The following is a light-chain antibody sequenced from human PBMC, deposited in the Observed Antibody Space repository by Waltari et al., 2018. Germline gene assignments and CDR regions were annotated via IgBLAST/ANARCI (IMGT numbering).Light chain of an antibody. Sequence: IVMTKSPDSLAVSLGERDTLTCKSRQSVLYTNNKNYLGWYQQKPGQPPKLLIDWASTRESGVPDRFSGSGSGTDFTLTISSLQAEDVAVYYCQQFYTTPMTFGQGTRLEIK. CDR3: QQFYTTPMT. CDR1: QSVLYTNNKNY. V-gene: IGKV4-1*01. CDR2: WAS. J-gene: IGKJ5*01.